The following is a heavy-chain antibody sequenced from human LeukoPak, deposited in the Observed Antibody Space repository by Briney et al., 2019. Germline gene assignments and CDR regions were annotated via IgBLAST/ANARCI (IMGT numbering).Heavy chain of an antibody. CDR2: IYTSGST. CDR1: GGSISSYY. V-gene: IGHV4-4*07. D-gene: IGHD3-10*01. Sequence: SETLSLTCTVSGGSISSYYWSWIRQPAGKGLEWIGRIYTSGSTNYNPSLKSRVTMSVDTSKSQFSLKLSSVTAADTAVYFCARGGYYGSGNDFRFDPWGQGTLVTVSS. CDR3: ARGGYYGSGNDFRFDP. J-gene: IGHJ5*02.